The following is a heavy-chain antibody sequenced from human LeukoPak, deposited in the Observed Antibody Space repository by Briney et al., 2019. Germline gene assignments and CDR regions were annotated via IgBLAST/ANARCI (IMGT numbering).Heavy chain of an antibody. Sequence: SETLSLTCTVSGGSISSYYWGWIRQPPGKGLEWIGSIYYSGSTYYNPSLKSRVTISVDTSKNQFSLKLSSVTAADTAVYYCARLEVRGYYFDYWGQGTLVTVSS. D-gene: IGHD3-10*01. CDR2: IYYSGST. J-gene: IGHJ4*02. CDR1: GGSISSYY. V-gene: IGHV4-39*01. CDR3: ARLEVRGYYFDY.